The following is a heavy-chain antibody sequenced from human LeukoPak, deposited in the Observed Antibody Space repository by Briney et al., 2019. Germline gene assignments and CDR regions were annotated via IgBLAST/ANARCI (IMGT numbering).Heavy chain of an antibody. Sequence: SETLSLTCTVSGGSISSYYWSWIRQPPGKGLEWIGYIYYSGSTNYNPSLKSRVTISVDTSKNQFSLKLSSVTAADTAVYYCARGYQLLWFGLDVWGQGTTVTVSS. CDR1: GGSISSYY. J-gene: IGHJ6*02. CDR3: ARGYQLLWFGLDV. D-gene: IGHD3-10*01. V-gene: IGHV4-59*12. CDR2: IYYSGST.